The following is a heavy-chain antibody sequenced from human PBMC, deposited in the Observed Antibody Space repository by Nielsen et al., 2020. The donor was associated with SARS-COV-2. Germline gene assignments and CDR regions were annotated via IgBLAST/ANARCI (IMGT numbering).Heavy chain of an antibody. CDR1: GYTFTSYA. CDR3: ARGKWELLWFGESDY. Sequence: ASVKVSCKASGYTFTSYAMHWVRQAPGQGLEWMGWINTYNGITKYSQKFQGRVTMTTDTSTSTAYMELRGLRSDDTAVYYCARGKWELLWFGESDYWGQGTLVTVSS. D-gene: IGHD3-10*01. V-gene: IGHV1-3*04. CDR2: INTYNGIT. J-gene: IGHJ4*02.